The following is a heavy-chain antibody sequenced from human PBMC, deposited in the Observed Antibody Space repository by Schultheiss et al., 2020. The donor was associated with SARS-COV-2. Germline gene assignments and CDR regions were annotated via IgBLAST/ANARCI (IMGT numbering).Heavy chain of an antibody. V-gene: IGHV3-9*01. CDR3: ARGIRGVGDFDY. Sequence: GGSLRLSCAASGFTFDDYAMHWVRQAPGKGLEWVSGISWNSGSMGYADSVKGRFTISRENAKNSLYLQMNSLRAGDTAVYYCARGIRGVGDFDYWGQGTLVTVSS. CDR1: GFTFDDYA. D-gene: IGHD5-18*01. J-gene: IGHJ4*02. CDR2: ISWNSGSM.